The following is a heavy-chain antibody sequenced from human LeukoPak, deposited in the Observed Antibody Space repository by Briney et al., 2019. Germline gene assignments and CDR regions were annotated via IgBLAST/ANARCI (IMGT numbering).Heavy chain of an antibody. V-gene: IGHV4-34*01. Sequence: SETLSLTCAVYGGSFSGYYWSWIRQPPGKGLEWIGEINHSGSTNYNPSLKSRVTISVDTSKNQFSLKLSSVTAADTAVYYCARSEGLFDIVVVPAATYFDYWGQGTLVTVSS. CDR1: GGSFSGYY. J-gene: IGHJ4*02. CDR3: ARSEGLFDIVVVPAATYFDY. D-gene: IGHD2-2*01. CDR2: INHSGST.